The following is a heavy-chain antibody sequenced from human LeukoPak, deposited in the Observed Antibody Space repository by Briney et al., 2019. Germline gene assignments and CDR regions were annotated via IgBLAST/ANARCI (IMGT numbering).Heavy chain of an antibody. V-gene: IGHV1-46*01. CDR3: ARDNSMEDTAWWFDP. Sequence: ASVKVSCKASGYTFTSYYMHWVRQAPGQGLERMGIINPSGGSTSYAQKFQGRVTMTRDMSTSTDYMELSSLRSEDTAVYYCARDNSMEDTAWWFDPWGQGTQVTVSS. J-gene: IGHJ5*02. D-gene: IGHD1-1*01. CDR2: INPSGGST. CDR1: GYTFTSYY.